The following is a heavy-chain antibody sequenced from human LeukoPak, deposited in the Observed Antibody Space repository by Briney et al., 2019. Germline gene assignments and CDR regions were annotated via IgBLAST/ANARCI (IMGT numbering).Heavy chain of an antibody. CDR2: IYYSGST. CDR1: GGSISSGGYY. CDR3: ARDSKHYDFWSGYSAGYYGMDV. V-gene: IGHV4-31*03. D-gene: IGHD3-3*01. Sequence: SETLSLTCTVSGGSISSGGYYWSWIRQHPGKGLEWIGYIYYSGSTYYTPSLKSRVTISVDTSKNQFSLKLSSVTAADTVVYYCARDSKHYDFWSGYSAGYYGMDVWGQGTTVTVSS. J-gene: IGHJ6*02.